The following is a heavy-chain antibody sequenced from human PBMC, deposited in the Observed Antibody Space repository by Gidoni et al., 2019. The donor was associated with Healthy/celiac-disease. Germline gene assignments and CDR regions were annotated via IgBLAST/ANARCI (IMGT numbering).Heavy chain of an antibody. J-gene: IGHJ2*01. CDR2: LHYSGST. CDR3: ARQISGGWYPYWYFDL. V-gene: IGHV4-59*01. Sequence: QVQLQESGPGLVKPSETLSLTCPVSGGSISSYYWSWIRHPPAKGLEGIGYLHYSGSTNYNPSLKSRVTISVDTSKNQFALKLSSVTAADTAVYYCARQISGGWYPYWYFDLWGRGTLVTGSS. CDR1: GGSISSYY. D-gene: IGHD6-19*01.